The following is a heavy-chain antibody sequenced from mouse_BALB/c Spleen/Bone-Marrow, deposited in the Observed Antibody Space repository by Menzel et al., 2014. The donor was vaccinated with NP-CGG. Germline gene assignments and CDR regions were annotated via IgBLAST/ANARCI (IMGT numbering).Heavy chain of an antibody. D-gene: IGHD1-1*01. CDR1: GDSITSGY. V-gene: IGHV3-8*02. Sequence: EVQLQQSGPSLVQPSQTLSLTCSVTGDSITSGYWNWIRKFPGNKLEYMGYISYSGSTYYNPSLKSRISITRNTSKNQYYLQLNSVTTEDTATYYCARYYGSTYGYYLDYWGQGTTLTVSS. CDR2: ISYSGST. CDR3: ARYYGSTYGYYLDY. J-gene: IGHJ2*01.